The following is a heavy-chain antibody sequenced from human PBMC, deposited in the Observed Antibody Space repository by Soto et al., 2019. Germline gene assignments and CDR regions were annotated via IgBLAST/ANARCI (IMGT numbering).Heavy chain of an antibody. CDR1: GGSISSYY. V-gene: IGHV4-59*12. D-gene: IGHD1-7*01. Sequence: SETLSLTCTVSGGSISSYYWSWIRQPPGKGLEWIGYIYYSGSTNYNPSLKSRVTISVDTSKNQFSLKLSSVTAADTAVYYCASCRYNWNYCLWFDPWGQGTLVPVSS. CDR3: ASCRYNWNYCLWFDP. J-gene: IGHJ5*02. CDR2: IYYSGST.